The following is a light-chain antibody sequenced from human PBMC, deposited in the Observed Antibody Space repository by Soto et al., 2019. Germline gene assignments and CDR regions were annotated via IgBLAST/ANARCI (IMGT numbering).Light chain of an antibody. Sequence: ETVLTQSPATLSLSPGERATLSCRASQSISSYLAWYQHKPGQAPRLLIYDASNWATGIPARFSGSGSGTDFTLTISSLDPEDFAVYYCQQRSNWPPITFGQGTRLEI. CDR3: QQRSNWPPIT. J-gene: IGKJ5*01. CDR2: DAS. V-gene: IGKV3-11*01. CDR1: QSISSY.